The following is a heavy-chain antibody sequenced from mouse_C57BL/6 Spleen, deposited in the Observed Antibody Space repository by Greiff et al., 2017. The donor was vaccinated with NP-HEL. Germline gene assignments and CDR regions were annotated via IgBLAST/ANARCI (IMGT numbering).Heavy chain of an antibody. D-gene: IGHD1-1*01. CDR3: ARGYNGSSQYYLED. Sequence: VQLQQSGPELVKPGASVKMSCKASGYTFTDYNMHWVKQSHGKSLEWIGYINPNNGGTSYNQKFKGKATLPVNKSSSTAYMEIRRLPSDASAVYDCARGYNGSSQYYLEDGGKGTTLTVSS. CDR1: GYTFTDYN. V-gene: IGHV1-22*01. J-gene: IGHJ2*01. CDR2: INPNNGGT.